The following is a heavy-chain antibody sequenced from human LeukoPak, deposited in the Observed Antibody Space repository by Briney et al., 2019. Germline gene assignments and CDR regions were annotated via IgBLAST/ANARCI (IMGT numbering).Heavy chain of an antibody. Sequence: GGSLRLSCAASGFTFSSYDMHWVRQATGKGLGWVSAIGTAGDTYYPGSVKGRFTISRENAKNSLYLQMNSLRAGDTAVYYCARARAPQYDFWSGYHAIALNSMDVWGQGTTVTVSS. CDR2: IGTAGDT. CDR1: GFTFSSYD. D-gene: IGHD3-3*01. CDR3: ARARAPQYDFWSGYHAIALNSMDV. V-gene: IGHV3-13*01. J-gene: IGHJ6*02.